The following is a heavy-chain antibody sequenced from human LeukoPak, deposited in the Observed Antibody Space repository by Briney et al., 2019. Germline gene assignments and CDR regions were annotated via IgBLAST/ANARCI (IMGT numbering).Heavy chain of an antibody. CDR3: ARTYYYDSSGYSFDY. D-gene: IGHD3-22*01. CDR2: ISGSGGNT. Sequence: GGSLRLSCAASGFTFSSYAMSWVRQAPGKGLEWVSVISGSGGNTYYADSVKGRFTISRDNAKNSLYLQMNSLRAEDTAVYYCARTYYYDSSGYSFDYWGQGTLVTVSS. J-gene: IGHJ4*02. CDR1: GFTFSSYA. V-gene: IGHV3-23*01.